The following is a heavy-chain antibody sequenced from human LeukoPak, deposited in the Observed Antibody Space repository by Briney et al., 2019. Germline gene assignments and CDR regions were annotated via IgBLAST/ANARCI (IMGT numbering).Heavy chain of an antibody. CDR2: IYTSGST. V-gene: IGHV4-4*07. D-gene: IGHD2-2*01. CDR1: GGSISSYY. Sequence: SETLSLIYTVSGGSISSYYWSWIRQPAGKGLEWIGRIYTSGSTIYNPSLKSRVTISADKYKNQLSLKLSSVTAAGTAVYYCARVINDPYCSSTSCDPYYYYYMDVWGKGTTVRVSS. J-gene: IGHJ6*03. CDR3: ARVINDPYCSSTSCDPYYYYYMDV.